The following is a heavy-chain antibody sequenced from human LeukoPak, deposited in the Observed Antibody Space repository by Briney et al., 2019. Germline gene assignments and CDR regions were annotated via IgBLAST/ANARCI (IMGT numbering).Heavy chain of an antibody. J-gene: IGHJ4*02. CDR1: GGSISSYY. CDR2: IYYSGST. Sequence: PSETLSLTCTVSGGSISSYYWSWIRQPPGKGLEWIGYIYYSGSTNYIPSLKSRVTISVDTSKNQFSLKLSSVTAADTAVYYCARTYSSGSYFDYWGQGTLVTVSS. V-gene: IGHV4-59*08. D-gene: IGHD6-19*01. CDR3: ARTYSSGSYFDY.